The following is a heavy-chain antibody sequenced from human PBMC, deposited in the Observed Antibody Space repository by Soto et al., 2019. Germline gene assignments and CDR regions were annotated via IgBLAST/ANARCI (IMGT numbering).Heavy chain of an antibody. CDR3: ARHGYSSSWYHRSAFDI. CDR1: GFTFSNYS. V-gene: IGHV3-21*01. Sequence: GGSLRLSCAASGFTFSNYSMNWVRQAPGKGLEWVSSISSSSSYIYYADSVKGRFTISRDNAKNSLYLQMNSLRAEDTAVYYCARHGYSSSWYHRSAFDIWGQGTMVTVSS. D-gene: IGHD6-13*01. CDR2: ISSSSSYI. J-gene: IGHJ3*02.